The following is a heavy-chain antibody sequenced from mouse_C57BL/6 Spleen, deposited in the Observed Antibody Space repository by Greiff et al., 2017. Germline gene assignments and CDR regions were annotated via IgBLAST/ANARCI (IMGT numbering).Heavy chain of an antibody. CDR3: ARNDDGYYSPYYFDC. D-gene: IGHD2-3*01. Sequence: QVQLKESGPGLVQPSQSLSITCTVSGFSLTSYGVHWVRQSPGKGLEWLGVIWSGGSTDYNAAFISRLSISKDNSKSQVFFKMNSLQADDTAIYYCARNDDGYYSPYYFDCWGQGTTLTVSS. CDR1: GFSLTSYG. V-gene: IGHV2-2*01. CDR2: IWSGGST. J-gene: IGHJ2*01.